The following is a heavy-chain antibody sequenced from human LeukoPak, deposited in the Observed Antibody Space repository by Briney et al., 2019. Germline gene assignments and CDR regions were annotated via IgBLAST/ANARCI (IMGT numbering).Heavy chain of an antibody. CDR2: INPNSGGT. CDR1: GYTFTGYY. D-gene: IGHD4-17*01. CDR3: ARDGDYYMRSWFDP. V-gene: IGHV1-2*02. Sequence: ASVKVSCKASGYTFTGYYMHWVRQAPGQGLEWMGWINPNSGGTIYAQKFQGRVTMTRDTSISTAYMELSRLRSDDTAVYYCARDGDYYMRSWFDPWGQGTLVTVST. J-gene: IGHJ5*02.